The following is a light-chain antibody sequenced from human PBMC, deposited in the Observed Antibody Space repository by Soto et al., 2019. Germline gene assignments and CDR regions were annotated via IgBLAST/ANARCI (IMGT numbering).Light chain of an antibody. CDR3: QQYNNWPPWIT. CDR1: QSVVSN. V-gene: IGKV3-15*01. J-gene: IGKJ5*01. Sequence: EIVMTQSPATLSVSPGDTATLSCRASQSVVSNLVWYQQKAGQAPRLLIYDVSTRATGVPVRFDGSGSGTEFTLTISSLQSEDFAVYYCQQYNNWPPWITFGQGTRLEIK. CDR2: DVS.